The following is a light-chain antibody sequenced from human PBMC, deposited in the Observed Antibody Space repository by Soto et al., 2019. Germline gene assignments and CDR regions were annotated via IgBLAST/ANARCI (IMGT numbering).Light chain of an antibody. V-gene: IGLV2-14*03. CDR1: SSDIGRYNY. Sequence: QSALTQPASVSGSPGQSITISCTGTSSDIGRYNYVSWYQHSPGKAPQLIIYDVSDRPSGVSNRFSGSKSGTTASLTISGLQAEDEADYYCGSYTSSDTMIFGGGTKLTVL. CDR2: DVS. CDR3: GSYTSSDTMI. J-gene: IGLJ2*01.